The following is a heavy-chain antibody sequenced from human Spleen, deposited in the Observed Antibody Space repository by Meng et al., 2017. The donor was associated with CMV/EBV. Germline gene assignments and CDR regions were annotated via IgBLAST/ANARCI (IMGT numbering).Heavy chain of an antibody. J-gene: IGHJ4*02. D-gene: IGHD6-13*01. Sequence: ASVKVSCKASRYTFTDHYIHWLRQAPGQGLEWMGSINANIGVTNYAQKFQGRVTMTRDTSISTAYMEMTRLEYDDTAVYYCARDRGSSWKIWVHWGQGTLVTVSS. V-gene: IGHV1-2*02. CDR1: RYTFTDHY. CDR2: INANIGVT. CDR3: ARDRGSSWKIWVH.